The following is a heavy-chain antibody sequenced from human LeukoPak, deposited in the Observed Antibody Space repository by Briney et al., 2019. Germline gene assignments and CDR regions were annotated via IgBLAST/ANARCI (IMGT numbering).Heavy chain of an antibody. J-gene: IGHJ4*02. Sequence: GGSLRLSCAASGFTFSSYEMNWVRQAPGKGLEWVSYISSSGSTIYYADSVKGRFTISRDNAKNSLYLQMNSLRAEDTAVYYCARRLPIFGVAPDYWGQGNLVTVSS. V-gene: IGHV3-48*03. CDR1: GFTFSSYE. CDR2: ISSSGSTI. CDR3: ARRLPIFGVAPDY. D-gene: IGHD3-3*02.